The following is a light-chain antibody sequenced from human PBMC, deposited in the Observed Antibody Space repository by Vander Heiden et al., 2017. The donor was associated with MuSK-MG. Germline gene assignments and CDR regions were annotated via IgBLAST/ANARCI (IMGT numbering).Light chain of an antibody. CDR2: DVS. CDR3: ASFSVTTTVV. Sequence: QSALTQSASVSGSPGQSITISCTGTSSDVGDYNYVSWYQQRPGKVPRLVIYDVSRRPSGVSNRFSGSKSGNTASLTISGLQADDEADYYCASFSVTTTVVFGGGTKVTVL. CDR1: SSDVGDYNY. J-gene: IGLJ2*01. V-gene: IGLV2-14*03.